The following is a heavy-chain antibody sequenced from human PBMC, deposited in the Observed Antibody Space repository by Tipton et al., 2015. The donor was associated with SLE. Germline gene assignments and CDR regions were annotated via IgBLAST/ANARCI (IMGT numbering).Heavy chain of an antibody. V-gene: IGHV4-34*01. CDR2: INHSGST. D-gene: IGHD6-13*01. J-gene: IGHJ5*02. CDR1: GGSFSGYY. Sequence: TLSLTCAVYGGSFSGYYWTWIRQPPEKGLEWIGEINHSGSTNYNPSLKSRVTTSVDTSKNQFSLKLSSVTAADTAVYYCASHSSSWFDPWGQGTLVTVSS. CDR3: ASHSSSWFDP.